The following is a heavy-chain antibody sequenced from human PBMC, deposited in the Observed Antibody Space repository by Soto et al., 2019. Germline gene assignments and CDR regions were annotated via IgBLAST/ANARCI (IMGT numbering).Heavy chain of an antibody. CDR1: GFTFSSYG. V-gene: IGHV3-30*18. D-gene: IGHD3-16*01. CDR3: AKCADTSYYYYYMDV. CDR2: ISYDGSNK. J-gene: IGHJ6*03. Sequence: GGSLRLSCAASGFTFSSYGMHWVRQAPGKGLEWVAVISYDGSNKYYADSVKGRFTISRDNSKNTLYLQMNSLRAEDTAVYYCAKCADTSYYYYYMDVWGKGTTVTVSS.